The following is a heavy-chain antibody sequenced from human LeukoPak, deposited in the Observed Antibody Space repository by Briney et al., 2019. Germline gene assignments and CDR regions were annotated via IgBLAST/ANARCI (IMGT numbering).Heavy chain of an antibody. D-gene: IGHD2-2*02. V-gene: IGHV4-30-4*01. CDR3: ARVVLSCSSTSCYTYYYYGMDV. CDR2: IYYSGST. J-gene: IGHJ6*02. Sequence: SETLSLTCTVSGGSISSGDYYWSWIRQPPGKGLEWIGYIYYSGSTYYNPSLKSRVTISVDTSKNQFSLKLGSVTAADTAVYYCARVVLSCSSTSCYTYYYYGMDVWGQGTTVTVSS. CDR1: GGSISSGDYY.